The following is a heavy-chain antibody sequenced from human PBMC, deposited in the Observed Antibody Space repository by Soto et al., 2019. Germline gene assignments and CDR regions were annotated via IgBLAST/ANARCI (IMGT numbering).Heavy chain of an antibody. J-gene: IGHJ4*02. D-gene: IGHD4-4*01. CDR2: IYWNDDK. CDR3: ARRPRYSNYVDY. Sequence: QITLKESGPTLVKPTQTLTLTCTFSGFSLSTSGVGVCWIRQPPGKALEGLALIYWNDDKRYSPSQKSRLTSAKDTSKNQVVHNMTNMDPVDTPTYFCARRPRYSNYVDYWGQGTLVTVSS. CDR1: GFSLSTSGVG. V-gene: IGHV2-5*01.